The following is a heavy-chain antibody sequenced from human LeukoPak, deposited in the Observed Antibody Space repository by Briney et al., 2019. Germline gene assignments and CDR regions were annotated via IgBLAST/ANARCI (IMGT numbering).Heavy chain of an antibody. D-gene: IGHD2-2*01. CDR2: ISSNGGST. CDR3: VKGKDCSSTSCYGLFNY. Sequence: PGGSLRLSCSASGFTFSSYAMHWVRQAPGKGLEYVSAISSNGGSTYYADSVKGRFTISRDNSKNTLYLQMGSLRAEDTAVYYCVKGKDCSSTSCYGLFNYWGEGTVVTVSS. J-gene: IGHJ4*02. CDR1: GFTFSSYA. V-gene: IGHV3-64D*06.